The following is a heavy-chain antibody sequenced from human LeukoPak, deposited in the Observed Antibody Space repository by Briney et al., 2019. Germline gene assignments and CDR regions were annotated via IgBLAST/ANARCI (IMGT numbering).Heavy chain of an antibody. J-gene: IGHJ4*02. Sequence: PGGSLRLSCTASGFTFGDYAMSGVRQAPGKGLEWVGFIRSKAYSGTTEYAASVKGRFTISRDDSKSIAYLQMNSLKTEDTAVYYCTKVAASSGWYYFDYWGQGTLVTVSS. V-gene: IGHV3-49*04. CDR2: IRSKAYSGTT. D-gene: IGHD6-19*01. CDR3: TKVAASSGWYYFDY. CDR1: GFTFGDYA.